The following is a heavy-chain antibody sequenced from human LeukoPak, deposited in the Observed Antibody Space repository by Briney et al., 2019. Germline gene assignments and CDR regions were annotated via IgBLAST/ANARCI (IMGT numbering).Heavy chain of an antibody. Sequence: GGSLRLSCAAYGLTFSGSAMHWDRQASGRGLEWVGRIRSKANSYATAYPESVNSRFTISRVYSKNTAYLQMNSLKTEHTAVYYCTTTPDHHYWLQGTLLTVSS. CDR1: GLTFSGSA. V-gene: IGHV3-73*01. J-gene: IGHJ4*02. D-gene: IGHD2-15*01. CDR2: IRSKANSYAT. CDR3: TTTPDHHY.